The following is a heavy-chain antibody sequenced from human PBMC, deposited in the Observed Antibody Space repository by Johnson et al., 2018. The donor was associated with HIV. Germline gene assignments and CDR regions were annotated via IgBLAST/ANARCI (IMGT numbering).Heavy chain of an antibody. Sequence: VQLVESGGGLVTPGGSLRLSCAASGFPFSTSWMHWVCQAPERGLEWVANIKQDGSEKYYVDSVKGRFTISRDNAKNSLYLQMNSLRAEDTAVYYCARDGNAFDIWGQGTMVTVSS. D-gene: IGHD1-14*01. CDR1: GFPFSTSW. J-gene: IGHJ3*02. V-gene: IGHV3-7*03. CDR2: IKQDGSEK. CDR3: ARDGNAFDI.